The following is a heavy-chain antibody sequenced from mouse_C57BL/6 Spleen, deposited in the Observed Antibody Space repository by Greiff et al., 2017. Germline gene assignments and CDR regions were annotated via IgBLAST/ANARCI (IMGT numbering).Heavy chain of an antibody. Sequence: EVQLQQSGGGLVQPGGSLSLSCAASGFTFTDYYMSWVRQPPGKALEWLGFIRNKANGYTTEYSASVKGRFTISRDNSQSILYLQMNALRAEDSATYYCARSASSFDYWGQGTTLTVSS. V-gene: IGHV7-3*01. CDR2: IRNKANGYTT. CDR1: GFTFTDYY. D-gene: IGHD1-1*01. J-gene: IGHJ2*01. CDR3: ARSASSFDY.